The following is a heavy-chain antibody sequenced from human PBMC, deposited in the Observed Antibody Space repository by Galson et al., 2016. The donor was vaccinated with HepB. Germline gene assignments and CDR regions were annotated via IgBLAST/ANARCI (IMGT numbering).Heavy chain of an antibody. CDR3: HWRADGWIDY. D-gene: IGHD5-24*01. CDR2: IMPIFNTP. CDR1: GGTFTKYA. J-gene: IGHJ4*02. Sequence: SVKVSCKASGGTFTKYAVSWVRQAPGQGLEWMGAIMPIFNTPSRAQKFQGRVTITADKSTSTAYMELSSLRSEDTAVYFCHWRADGWIDYWGQGTQVTVSS. V-gene: IGHV1-69*06.